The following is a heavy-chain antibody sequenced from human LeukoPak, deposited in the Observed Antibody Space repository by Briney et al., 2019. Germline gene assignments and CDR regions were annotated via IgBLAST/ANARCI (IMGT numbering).Heavy chain of an antibody. V-gene: IGHV1-69*04. Sequence: ASVKVSCKASGGTFSSYAISWVRQAPGQGLEWMGRIIPILGIANYAQKFQGRVTTTADKSTSTAYMELSSLRSEDTAVYYCARVGEGAAAGTHFDYWGQGTLVTVSS. J-gene: IGHJ4*02. CDR1: GGTFSSYA. D-gene: IGHD6-13*01. CDR3: ARVGEGAAAGTHFDY. CDR2: IIPILGIA.